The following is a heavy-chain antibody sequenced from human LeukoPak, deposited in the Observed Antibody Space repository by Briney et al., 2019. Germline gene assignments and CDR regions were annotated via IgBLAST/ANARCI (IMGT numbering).Heavy chain of an antibody. CDR3: ARGHRRDGYNRGAFGI. CDR1: GGSFSGYY. V-gene: IGHV4-34*01. D-gene: IGHD5-24*01. CDR2: INHSGST. J-gene: IGHJ3*02. Sequence: SETLSLTCAVYGGSFSGYYWSWIRQPPGKGLEWIGEINHSGSTNYNPSLKSRVTISVDTSKNQFSLKLSSVTTADTAVYYCARGHRRDGYNRGAFGIWGQGTMVTVSS.